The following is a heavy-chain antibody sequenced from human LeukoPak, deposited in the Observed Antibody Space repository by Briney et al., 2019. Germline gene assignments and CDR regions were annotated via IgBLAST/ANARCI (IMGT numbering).Heavy chain of an antibody. V-gene: IGHV3-7*01. CDR2: IKQDGSER. CDR1: GFTFSSYA. J-gene: IGHJ4*02. Sequence: GGSLRLSCAASGFTFSSYAMSWVRQAPGKGLEWVGSIKQDGSERYYVDSVKGRFTISRDNAKNSLYLQLNSLRVEDTAVYYCASHDFWNPFFDYWGQGTLVTVSS. D-gene: IGHD3-3*01. CDR3: ASHDFWNPFFDY.